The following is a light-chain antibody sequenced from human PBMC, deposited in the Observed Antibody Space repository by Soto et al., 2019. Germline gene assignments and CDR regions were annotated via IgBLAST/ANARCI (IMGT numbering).Light chain of an antibody. J-gene: IGLJ1*01. CDR3: SSSTSGSTPFV. CDR2: EVS. Sequence: SVLTQPASASGSPGQSITISCTGTSSDIGGSNSVSWYQQHPGQAPKLMISEVSNRPSGVSNRFSGSKSGNTASLTISGLQAEDEADYYCSSSTSGSTPFVFGAGTKVTVL. V-gene: IGLV2-14*01. CDR1: SSDIGGSNS.